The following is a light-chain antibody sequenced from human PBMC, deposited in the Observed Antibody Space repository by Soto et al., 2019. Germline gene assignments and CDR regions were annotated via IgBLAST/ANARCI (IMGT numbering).Light chain of an antibody. CDR1: QSVRSY. CDR3: QQGSNWPLT. J-gene: IGKJ4*01. Sequence: EIVLTQSPATLSLSPGERATLSCRASQSVRSYLAWYQQKPGQAPRLLIYDASNSATGIPARFSGSGSGTDFILTISSLEPEDSAVYYCQQGSNWPLTFGGGTKVEIK. CDR2: DAS. V-gene: IGKV3-11*01.